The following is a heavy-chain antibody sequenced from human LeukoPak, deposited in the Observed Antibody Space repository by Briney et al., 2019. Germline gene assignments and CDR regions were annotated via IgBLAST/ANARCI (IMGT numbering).Heavy chain of an antibody. CDR2: ISSSGSTI. CDR1: GFTFSSYG. D-gene: IGHD5-18*01. V-gene: IGHV3-48*03. CDR3: ARVGYSYGLDYFDY. J-gene: IGHJ4*02. Sequence: GGSLRLSCGASGFTFSSYGMNWVRQAPGKGLEWVSYISSSGSTIYYSDSVKGRFTISRDNAKNSLYLQMNSLRAEDTAVYYCARVGYSYGLDYFDYWGQGNLVTVSS.